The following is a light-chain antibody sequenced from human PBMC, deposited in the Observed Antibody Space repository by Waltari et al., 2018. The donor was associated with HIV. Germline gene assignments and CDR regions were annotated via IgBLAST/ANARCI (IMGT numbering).Light chain of an antibody. CDR1: TGTVTSGHY. Sequence: QTVVTQEPSLTVSPGGTVPLPCASRTGTVTSGHYPTWFQQKPGQAPRALIYSTSNKHPWTPARFSGSLLGGKAALTLSGVQPEDEAEYYCLLYYGGAQLVSGGGTRLTVL. CDR2: STS. V-gene: IGLV7-43*01. CDR3: LLYYGGAQLV. J-gene: IGLJ3*02.